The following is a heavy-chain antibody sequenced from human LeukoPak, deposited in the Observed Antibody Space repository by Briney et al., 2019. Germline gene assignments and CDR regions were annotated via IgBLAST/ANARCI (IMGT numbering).Heavy chain of an antibody. D-gene: IGHD6-13*01. J-gene: IGHJ4*02. CDR2: ISSSGSTI. CDR1: GFTFSSYE. Sequence: GGSLRLSCAASGFTFSSYEMNWVRQAPGKGLEWVSYISSSGSTIYYADSVKGRFTISRDNAKNSLYLQMNSLRAEDTAVYYCARLIAAAGTDYWGQGTLVTVSS. CDR3: ARLIAAAGTDY. V-gene: IGHV3-48*03.